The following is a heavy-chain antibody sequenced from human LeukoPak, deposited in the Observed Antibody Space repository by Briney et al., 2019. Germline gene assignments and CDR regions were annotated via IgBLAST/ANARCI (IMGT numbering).Heavy chain of an antibody. J-gene: IGHJ6*03. Sequence: ASVKVSCKASGYTFTGYYMHWVRQAPGQGLEWMGWISPNSGDTNYAQKFQGRVTMTRDTSISTAYMELSSLRSDDTAVYYCSRDFGEPTGYYMDVWGKGTTVTVSS. CDR1: GYTFTGYY. CDR2: ISPNSGDT. V-gene: IGHV1-2*02. CDR3: SRDFGEPTGYYMDV. D-gene: IGHD3-3*01.